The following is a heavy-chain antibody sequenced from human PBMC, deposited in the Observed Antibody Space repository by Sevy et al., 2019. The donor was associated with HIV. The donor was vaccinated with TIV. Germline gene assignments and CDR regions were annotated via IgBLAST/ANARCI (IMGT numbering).Heavy chain of an antibody. CDR2: FSFGCGRI. J-gene: IGHJ4*02. V-gene: IGHV3-23*01. CDR1: GLTFAKYS. D-gene: IGHD1-1*01. Sequence: GGSLRLSCAASGLTFAKYSMSWVRQAPGKGLEWVSTFSFGCGRINYADSVKGRFTISRDDSKNTLFLQMNSLRAEDTATYFCAREGGTQPHDYWGQGTLVTVSS. CDR3: AREGGTQPHDY.